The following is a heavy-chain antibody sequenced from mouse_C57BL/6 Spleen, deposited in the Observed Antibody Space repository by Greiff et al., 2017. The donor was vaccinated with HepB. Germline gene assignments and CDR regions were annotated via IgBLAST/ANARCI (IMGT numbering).Heavy chain of an antibody. D-gene: IGHD3-1*01. J-gene: IGHJ3*01. CDR3: TRSGFLIWFAY. CDR1: GYTFTDYE. CDR2: IDPETGGT. Sequence: QVQLQQSGAELVRPGASVTLSCKASGYTFTDYEMHWVKQTPVHGLEWIGAIDPETGGTAYNQKFKGKAILTADKSSSTAYMELRSRTSEDSAVYYCTRSGFLIWFAYWGQGTLVTVSA. V-gene: IGHV1-15*01.